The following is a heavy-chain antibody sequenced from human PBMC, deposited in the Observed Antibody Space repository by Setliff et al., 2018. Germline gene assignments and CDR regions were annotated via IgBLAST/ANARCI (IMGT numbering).Heavy chain of an antibody. CDR1: GYTLTKLP. J-gene: IGHJ4*02. CDR2: FDFEDGET. CDR3: AVIGPDGSGYYWIFDY. D-gene: IGHD3-22*01. V-gene: IGHV1-24*01. Sequence: ASVKVSCKVSGYTLTKLPMHWVRQAPGKGLEWMGGFDFEDGETIYAHKFQGRVTMTEDTSTDTAYMELSSLRSEDTAMYYCAVIGPDGSGYYWIFDYWGQGTLVTVSS.